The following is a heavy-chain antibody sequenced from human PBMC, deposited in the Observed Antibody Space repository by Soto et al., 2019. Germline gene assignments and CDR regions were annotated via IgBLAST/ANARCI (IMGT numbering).Heavy chain of an antibody. J-gene: IGHJ5*02. D-gene: IGHD5-12*01. Sequence: QVQLVESGGGVVQPGRSLRLSCAASGFTFSSYGMHWVRQAPGKGLEWVAVISYDGSNKYYADSVKGRFTISRDNSKNTLYLQMNSLRAEDTAVYYCAQGARVATPTDWFDPWGQGTLVTVSS. CDR2: ISYDGSNK. CDR3: AQGARVATPTDWFDP. CDR1: GFTFSSYG. V-gene: IGHV3-30*18.